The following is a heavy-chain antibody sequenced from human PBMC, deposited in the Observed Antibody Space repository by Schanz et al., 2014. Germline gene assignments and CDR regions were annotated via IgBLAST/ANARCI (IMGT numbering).Heavy chain of an antibody. CDR3: ARDRRNSDLDY. CDR2: ITYNGGTI. V-gene: IGHV3-48*01. CDR1: GITFSSHS. D-gene: IGHD1-7*01. Sequence: EVHLVESGGGLVQPGGSLRLSCAASGITFSSHSFNWVRQAPGKGLEWISYITYNGGTIYYADSVKGRFTISRDNAKISLYLEMNSLRAEDTALYYCARDRRNSDLDYWGQGTLVTDSS. J-gene: IGHJ4*02.